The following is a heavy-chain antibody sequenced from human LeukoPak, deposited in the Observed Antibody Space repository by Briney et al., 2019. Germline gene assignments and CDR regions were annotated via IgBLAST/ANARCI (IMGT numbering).Heavy chain of an antibody. CDR3: ARADSGSYSSWFDP. CDR2: INPNSGDA. CDR1: GYTFTYYY. Sequence: ASVKVSCKASGYTFTYYYMHWVRQAPGQGLECMGWINPNSGDANYAQKFQGRVTMTRDTSISTAYLELSRLRSDDTAVYYCARADSGSYSSWFDPWGQGTLVTVSS. D-gene: IGHD1-26*01. V-gene: IGHV1-2*02. J-gene: IGHJ5*02.